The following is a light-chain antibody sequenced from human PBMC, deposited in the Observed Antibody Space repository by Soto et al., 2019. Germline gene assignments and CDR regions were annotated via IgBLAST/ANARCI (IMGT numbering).Light chain of an antibody. V-gene: IGLV2-14*01. J-gene: IGLJ1*01. CDR3: SSYTSSSTQV. CDR1: SSDVGGYNY. Sequence: QSVLTQPASVSGSPGQSITISCTGTSSDVGGYNYVSWYQQHPGKAPKLMIYDVSNRPSGVSNRFSGSKSGNTASLTIPGLQAEDEADYYCSSYTSSSTQVFGTGTKSPS. CDR2: DVS.